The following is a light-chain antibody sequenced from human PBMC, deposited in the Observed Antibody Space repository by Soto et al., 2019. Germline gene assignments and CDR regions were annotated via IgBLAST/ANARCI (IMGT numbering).Light chain of an antibody. CDR2: DVS. V-gene: IGLV2-14*01. J-gene: IGLJ1*01. CDR3: SSYTSSSTLYV. CDR1: SSDVGGYNY. Sequence: QSVLTQPASVSGSPGQSITISCTGTSSDVGGYNYVSWYQQHPGKAPKLMIYDVSNRPSGVSNRFSGSKSGNTASLTISGLQAEDEVDHYCSSYTSSSTLYVFGTGTMVTVL.